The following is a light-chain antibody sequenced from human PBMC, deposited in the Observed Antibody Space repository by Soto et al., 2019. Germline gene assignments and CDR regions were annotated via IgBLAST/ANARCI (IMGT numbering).Light chain of an antibody. Sequence: EIVMARPPPTRSLSQGEKATLPSRASQSVSSNLAWYQQKPGQVPRLLIYGASSRATGIPARFRGSGSGTEFTLTISSLQSEDFAVYYCQQYNSWPWTFGQGTKVDIK. CDR3: QQYNSWPWT. J-gene: IGKJ1*01. CDR2: GAS. CDR1: QSVSSN. V-gene: IGKV3D-15*01.